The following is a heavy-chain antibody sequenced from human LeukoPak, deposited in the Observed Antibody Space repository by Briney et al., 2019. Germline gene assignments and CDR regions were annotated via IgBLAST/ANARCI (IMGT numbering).Heavy chain of an antibody. J-gene: IGHJ4*02. CDR3: ARGDCSSTSCYSDY. CDR1: GGSISSGGYY. CDR2: INHSGST. D-gene: IGHD2-2*01. V-gene: IGHV4-34*01. Sequence: SETLSLTCAVSGGSISSGGYYWSWIRQPPGKGLEWIGEINHSGSTNYNPSLKSRVTISVDTSKNQFSLKLSSVTAADTAVYYCARGDCSSTSCYSDYWGQGTLVTVSS.